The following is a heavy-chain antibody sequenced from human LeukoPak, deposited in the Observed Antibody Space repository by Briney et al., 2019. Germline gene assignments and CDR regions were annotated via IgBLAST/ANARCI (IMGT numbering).Heavy chain of an antibody. V-gene: IGHV3-74*01. Sequence: GGSLRLSCAASGFTFSTSWMHWVRHAPGKGLVWVSHINRDGSRTTYADSVKGRFTISRDNSKSTLSLQMNSLRAEDTAIYYCATYRQVLLPFESWGQGTLVTVSS. CDR1: GFTFSTSW. J-gene: IGHJ4*02. CDR2: INRDGSRT. CDR3: ATYRQVLLPFES. D-gene: IGHD2-8*02.